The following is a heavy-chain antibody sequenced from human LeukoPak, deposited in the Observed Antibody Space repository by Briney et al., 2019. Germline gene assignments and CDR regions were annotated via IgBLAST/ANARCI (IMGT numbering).Heavy chain of an antibody. CDR2: INHSGST. D-gene: IGHD1-26*01. CDR3: ARDRSGSYRDGNFDY. V-gene: IGHV4-34*01. CDR1: GGSFSGYY. Sequence: SETLSLTCAVYGGSFSGYYWSWIRQPPGKGLEWIGEINHSGSTNYNPSLKSRVTISVDTSKNQFSLKLSSVTAADTAVYYCARDRSGSYRDGNFDYWGQGTLVTVSS. J-gene: IGHJ4*02.